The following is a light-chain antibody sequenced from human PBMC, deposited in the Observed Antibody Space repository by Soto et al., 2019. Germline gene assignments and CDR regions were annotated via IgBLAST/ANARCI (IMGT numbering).Light chain of an antibody. CDR2: DVS. J-gene: IGKJ1*01. CDR3: QQRGNWWT. CDR1: QSVNNH. Sequence: EVVLTQSPDTLSLSLGESATLSCRASQSVNNHLAWYQHRPGQAPRLLMYDVSKRATGIPARFSGSGSGTDFTLTISSVEPEDFAVYFCQQRGNWWTFGQGTKVEMK. V-gene: IGKV3-11*01.